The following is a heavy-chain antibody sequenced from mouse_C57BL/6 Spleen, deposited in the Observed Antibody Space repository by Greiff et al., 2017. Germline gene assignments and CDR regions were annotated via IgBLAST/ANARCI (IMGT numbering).Heavy chain of an antibody. CDR1: GYTFTSYW. D-gene: IGHD1-1*02. J-gene: IGHJ2*01. Sequence: VQLQQPGAELVMPGASVKLSCKASGYTFTSYWMHWVKQRPGQGLEWIGEIDPSDSYTNYNEKFKGKFTLTVDKSSSTAYMQLSSLTSEDSAVYYCARRDGWDYFDYWGQGTTLTVSS. CDR2: IDPSDSYT. CDR3: ARRDGWDYFDY. V-gene: IGHV1-69*01.